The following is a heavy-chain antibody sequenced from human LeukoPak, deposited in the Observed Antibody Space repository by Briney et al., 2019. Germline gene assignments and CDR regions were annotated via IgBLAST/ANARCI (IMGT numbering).Heavy chain of an antibody. CDR2: ISSSSSTI. Sequence: PTGGSLRLSCAASGFTFSSYSMNWVRQAPGKGLEWVSYISSSSSTIYYADSVKGRFTISRDNAKNSLYLQMNSLRAEDTALYYCAKGTDSSGYYSHFDYWGQGTLVTVSS. D-gene: IGHD3-22*01. J-gene: IGHJ4*02. CDR3: AKGTDSSGYYSHFDY. CDR1: GFTFSSYS. V-gene: IGHV3-48*04.